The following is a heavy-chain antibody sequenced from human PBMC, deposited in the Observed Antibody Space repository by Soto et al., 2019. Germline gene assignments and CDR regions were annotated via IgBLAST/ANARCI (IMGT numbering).Heavy chain of an antibody. D-gene: IGHD2-15*01. J-gene: IGHJ4*02. Sequence: QVQLVQSGAEVKKPGSSVKVSCKASGDTCSSYAFSWVRQAPGQGLEWMGGIIPIFGTANYAQKFQGRVTITADKSTSTGYMELRRLRSEDTAVYYCARAGYCSGSSCYWFDYCGQGTLVTASS. CDR2: IIPIFGTA. V-gene: IGHV1-69*06. CDR3: ARAGYCSGSSCYWFDY. CDR1: GDTCSSYA.